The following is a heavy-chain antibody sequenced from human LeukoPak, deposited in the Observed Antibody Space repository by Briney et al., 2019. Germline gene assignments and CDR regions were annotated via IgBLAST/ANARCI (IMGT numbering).Heavy chain of an antibody. CDR2: INTNTGNP. CDR3: ARLVATDYYYYGMDV. D-gene: IGHD5-12*01. V-gene: IGHV7-4-1*02. Sequence: GASVKVSCKASGYTFTSYAMNWVRQAPGQGLEWMGWINTNTGNPTYAQGFTGRFVFSLDTSVSTAYLQISSLKAEDTAVYYCARLVATDYYYYGMDVWGQGTTVTVSS. CDR1: GYTFTSYA. J-gene: IGHJ6*02.